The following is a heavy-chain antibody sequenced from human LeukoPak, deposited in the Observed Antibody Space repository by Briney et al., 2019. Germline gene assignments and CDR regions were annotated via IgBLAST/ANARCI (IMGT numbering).Heavy chain of an antibody. D-gene: IGHD6-13*01. J-gene: IGHJ5*02. Sequence: ASVKVSCKASGYTFTGYYMHWVRQAPGQGLEWVGWINPNSGGTNYAQKFQGRVTMTRDTSISTAYMELSRLRSDDTAVYYCARDRGIAAPNNWFDPWGQGTLVTVSS. CDR1: GYTFTGYY. V-gene: IGHV1-2*02. CDR3: ARDRGIAAPNNWFDP. CDR2: INPNSGGT.